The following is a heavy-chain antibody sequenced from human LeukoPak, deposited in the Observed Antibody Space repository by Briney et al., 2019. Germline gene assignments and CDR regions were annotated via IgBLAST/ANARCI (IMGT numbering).Heavy chain of an antibody. Sequence: PGGSLRLSCVASGFTFSDHAMTWVRQLPGKGLEWVSSISGSNAVSWYADSVKGRFTISRDNYKNTVFLQMNSLRAGDTAVYYCAKWGDSSSWYGDYWGQGTLVTVSS. CDR3: AKWGDSSSWYGDY. J-gene: IGHJ4*02. V-gene: IGHV3-23*01. CDR2: ISGSNAVS. CDR1: GFTFSDHA. D-gene: IGHD6-13*01.